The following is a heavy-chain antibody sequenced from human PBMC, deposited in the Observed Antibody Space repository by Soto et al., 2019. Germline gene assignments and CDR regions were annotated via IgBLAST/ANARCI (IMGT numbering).Heavy chain of an antibody. Sequence: QVQLQESGPGLLKPSETLSLTCTVSGGSIGNYYWSWIRQSPGKGLEYIGYVYYTGTTNYNPSLITRVTISLDTSKAQFYLTLSSVTAADTSVDYCARNQGAIRGAPARLDPWCQGTLVTVSS. V-gene: IGHV4-59*08. CDR2: VYYTGTT. J-gene: IGHJ5*02. CDR1: GGSIGNYY. CDR3: ARNQGAIRGAPARLDP. D-gene: IGHD2-21*01.